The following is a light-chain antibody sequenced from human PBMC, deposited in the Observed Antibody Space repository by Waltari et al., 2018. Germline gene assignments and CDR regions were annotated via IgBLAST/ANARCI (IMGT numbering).Light chain of an antibody. CDR2: DAS. J-gene: IGKJ1*01. Sequence: CRGTQRGSRSVTWYEVKPGQPPRLLIYDASGRATGIPDRFSGSGSGTDFRLSLSGLQPEDFAVYYWQHYVRLPATFGPGTKVEIK. CDR1: QRGSRS. CDR3: QHYVRLPAT. V-gene: IGKV3-20*01.